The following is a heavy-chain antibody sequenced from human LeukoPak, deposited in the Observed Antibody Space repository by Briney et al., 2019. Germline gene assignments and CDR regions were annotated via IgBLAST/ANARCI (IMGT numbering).Heavy chain of an antibody. V-gene: IGHV3-48*01. J-gene: IGHJ4*02. CDR2: ISSRSATI. Sequence: GGSLRLSCAGSGFNFRTYTMNWVRQATGEGLEWVSCISSRSATIYYADSVQGRLTISRDNAKNSLYLQMNSLRADNTAVYYCAKCGYSSSWADSWGQGTLVTVSS. D-gene: IGHD6-13*01. CDR1: GFNFRTYT. CDR3: AKCGYSSSWADS.